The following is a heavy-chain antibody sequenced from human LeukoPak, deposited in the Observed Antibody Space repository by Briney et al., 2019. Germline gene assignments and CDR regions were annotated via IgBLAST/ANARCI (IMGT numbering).Heavy chain of an antibody. Sequence: SETLSLTCTVSGGSIRSYYWSWIWQPPGKGLEWIGYIFYSGSTNYSPSLKSRVTISMDKSNNQFFLDLSPLTAADTAVYYCARGPSGDYGGYFDSWGQGTLVTVSS. CDR3: ARGPSGDYGGYFDS. CDR2: IFYSGST. CDR1: GGSIRSYY. D-gene: IGHD4-17*01. V-gene: IGHV4-59*01. J-gene: IGHJ4*02.